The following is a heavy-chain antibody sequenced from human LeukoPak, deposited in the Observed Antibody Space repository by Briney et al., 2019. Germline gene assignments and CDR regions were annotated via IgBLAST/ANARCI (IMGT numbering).Heavy chain of an antibody. Sequence: GTSVKVSCKASGFTFTSSAVQWVRQARGQRLEWIGWIVVGSGNTNYAQKFQERVTITRDMSTSTAYMELSSLRSEDTAVYYCAAPEGFGELYPQYYYYGMDVWGQGTTVTVSS. J-gene: IGHJ6*02. CDR1: GFTFTSSA. CDR3: AAPEGFGELYPQYYYYGMDV. V-gene: IGHV1-58*01. D-gene: IGHD3-10*01. CDR2: IVVGSGNT.